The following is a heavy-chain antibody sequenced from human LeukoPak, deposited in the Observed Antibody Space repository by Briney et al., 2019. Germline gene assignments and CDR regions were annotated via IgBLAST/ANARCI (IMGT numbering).Heavy chain of an antibody. Sequence: GGSLRLSCTASGGSFSSYAMTWVRQAPGKGLEWVSVMSVSGGHTYYSDSAKGRFTISRDNSNKTLFLQMNSLRAEDTAVYYCAKDYSNPYTMDVWGQGTTVTVSS. J-gene: IGHJ6*02. CDR3: AKDYSNPYTMDV. D-gene: IGHD3-10*01. CDR1: GGSFSSYA. V-gene: IGHV3-23*01. CDR2: MSVSGGHT.